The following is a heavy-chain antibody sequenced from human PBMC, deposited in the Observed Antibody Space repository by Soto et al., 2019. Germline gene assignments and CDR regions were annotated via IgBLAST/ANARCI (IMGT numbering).Heavy chain of an antibody. CDR1: GFTFSSYG. D-gene: IGHD3-3*01. Sequence: QVQLVESGGGVVQPGRSLRLSCAASGFTFSSYGMHWVRQAPGKGLEWVAVIWYDGSNKYYADSVKGRFTISRDNSKNTLKLQMNSLRAEDTAVYYCARSIWGGSQLRGVDYWGQGTLVTVSS. CDR3: ARSIWGGSQLRGVDY. CDR2: IWYDGSNK. V-gene: IGHV3-33*01. J-gene: IGHJ4*02.